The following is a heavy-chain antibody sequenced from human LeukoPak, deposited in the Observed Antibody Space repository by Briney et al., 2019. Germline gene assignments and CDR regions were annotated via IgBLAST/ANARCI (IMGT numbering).Heavy chain of an antibody. CDR2: ITAQNGNI. J-gene: IGHJ6*02. CDR1: GYSFTNFG. D-gene: IGHD3-10*01. V-gene: IGHV1-18*01. Sequence: ASVKVSCKTSGYSFTNFGLSWARQAPGQGLEWMGWITAQNGNINYAQRFQGRVTMTTDTSTSTAYMELRSLKSDDTAVYYCAREVVNYYGSGSYFSQNYYGMDVWGQGTTVTVSS. CDR3: AREVVNYYGSGSYFSQNYYGMDV.